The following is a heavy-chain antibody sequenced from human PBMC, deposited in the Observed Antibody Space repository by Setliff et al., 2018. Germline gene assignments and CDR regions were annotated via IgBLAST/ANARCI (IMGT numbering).Heavy chain of an antibody. CDR1: GDSISSGSYH. CDR2: IHPSGST. D-gene: IGHD1-1*01. CDR3: ARTTGSTHDWLDP. J-gene: IGHJ5*02. Sequence: SETLSLTCTVSGDSISSGSYHWSWIRKPAGKGLEWIGRIHPSGSTNYNPSLKSRVTISVDTSKNQFSLKVSSVTAADTAVYYCARTTGSTHDWLDPWGPGTLVTVSS. V-gene: IGHV4-61*02.